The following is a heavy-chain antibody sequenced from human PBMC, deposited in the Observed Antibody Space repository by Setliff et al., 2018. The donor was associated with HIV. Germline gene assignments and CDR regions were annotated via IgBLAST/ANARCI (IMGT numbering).Heavy chain of an antibody. D-gene: IGHD3-3*01. V-gene: IGHV4-34*01. CDR3: ARGGLNDYTLFYDF. J-gene: IGHJ4*01. CDR1: GGSFSGYY. Sequence: PSETLSLTCAVYGGSFSGYYWSWIRQPPGKGLEWIGEINPSGSANYSPSLKSRVTISVDTSKNEFSLKLGSVTAADTAVYFCARGGLNDYTLFYDFWGQETLVTVSS. CDR2: INPSGSA.